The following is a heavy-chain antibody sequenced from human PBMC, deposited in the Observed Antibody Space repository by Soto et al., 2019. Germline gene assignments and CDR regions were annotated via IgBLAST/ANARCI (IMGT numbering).Heavy chain of an antibody. Sequence: PSETLSLTCTVSGGSITSYYWSWIRQPPGKGLEWIGYIYFSGSANYNPSLKSRVTISVDTSKNQFSLKLSSVTAADTAVYYCARERNWFDPWGQGTLVTVSS. CDR3: ARERNWFDP. CDR2: IYFSGSA. CDR1: GGSITSYY. V-gene: IGHV4-59*12. J-gene: IGHJ5*02.